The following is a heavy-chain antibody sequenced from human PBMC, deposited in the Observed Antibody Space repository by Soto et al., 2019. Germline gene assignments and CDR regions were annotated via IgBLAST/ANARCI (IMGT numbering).Heavy chain of an antibody. J-gene: IGHJ6*02. CDR2: ISYDGSNK. CDR1: GVTFSSYS. Sequence: SLRLSCAASGVTFSSYSMHWVRQAPGKGLEWVAVISYDGSNKYYADSVKGRFTISRDNSKNTLYLQMNSLRAEDTAVYYCARDPSSFLGRVYGMDVWGQGTAVTVS. V-gene: IGHV3-30-3*01. CDR3: ARDPSSFLGRVYGMDV.